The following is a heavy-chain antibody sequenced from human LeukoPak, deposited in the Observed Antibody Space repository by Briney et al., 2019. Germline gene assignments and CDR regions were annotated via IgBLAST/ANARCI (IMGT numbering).Heavy chain of an antibody. D-gene: IGHD2-2*03. CDR2: ISAYNGIT. J-gene: IGHJ3*02. CDR3: ARSGYCSSTSCQNAFDI. CDR1: GYTFTSYG. V-gene: IGHV1-18*01. Sequence: ASVKVSCKASGYTFTSYGISWVRQAPGQGLEWMGWISAYNGITNYAQKLQGRVTMTTDTSTSTAYMELRSLRSDDTAVYYCARSGYCSSTSCQNAFDIWGQGTMVTVSS.